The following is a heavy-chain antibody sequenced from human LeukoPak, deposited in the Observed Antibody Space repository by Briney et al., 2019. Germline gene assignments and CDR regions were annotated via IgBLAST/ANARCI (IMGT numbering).Heavy chain of an antibody. V-gene: IGHV1-18*01. J-gene: IGHJ6*04. D-gene: IGHD4-17*01. Sequence: ASVKVSCKASGGTFSCYTISWVRRAPGQGLEWMGWISAYNGNTNYAQKLQGRVTMTTDTSTSTAHMELRSLRSDDTAVYYCARDDYGDYEGLYGMDVWAKGTTVTVSS. CDR1: GGTFSCYT. CDR3: ARDDYGDYEGLYGMDV. CDR2: ISAYNGNT.